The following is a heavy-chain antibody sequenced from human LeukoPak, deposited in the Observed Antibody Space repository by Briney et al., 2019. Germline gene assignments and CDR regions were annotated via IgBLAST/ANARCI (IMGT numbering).Heavy chain of an antibody. V-gene: IGHV1-46*01. CDR2: INPSGGST. D-gene: IGHD4-17*01. CDR1: GYTFTSYY. CDR3: AGEPATTTVTYPFFDY. Sequence: ASVKVSCKASGYTFTSYYMHWVRQAPGQGLEWMGIINPSGGSTTYAQKFQGRVTMTRDTSTSTVYMELSSLRSEDAAVYYCAGEPATTTVTYPFFDYWGQGTLVTVSS. J-gene: IGHJ4*02.